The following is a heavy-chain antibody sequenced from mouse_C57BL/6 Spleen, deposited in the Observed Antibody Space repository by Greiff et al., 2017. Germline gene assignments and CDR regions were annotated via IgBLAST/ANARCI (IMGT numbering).Heavy chain of an antibody. CDR1: GYTFTSYW. CDR2: IYPSDSET. J-gene: IGHJ4*01. V-gene: IGHV1-61*01. D-gene: IGHD1-1*01. Sequence: QVQLQQPGAELVRLGSSVKLSCKASGYTFTSYWMDWVKQRPGQGLEWIGNIYPSDSETHYNQKFKDKATLTVDKSSSTAYMQLSSLTSEDSAVYYCACYGSSYDAMDYWGQGTSVTVSS. CDR3: ACYGSSYDAMDY.